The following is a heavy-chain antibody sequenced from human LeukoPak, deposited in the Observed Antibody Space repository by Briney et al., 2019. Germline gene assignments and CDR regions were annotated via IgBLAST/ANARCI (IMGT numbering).Heavy chain of an antibody. Sequence: SETLSLTCTVSSGSITSYYWSWIRQPPGKGLEYIGHIYYTGTTDYNPSLKGRVTMSVDTSKNQFSLRLISVTASDTAVYFCAGAPNRHFFDYWGHGTLVAVSS. CDR1: SGSITSYY. J-gene: IGHJ4*01. CDR2: IYYTGTT. CDR3: AGAPNRHFFDY. V-gene: IGHV4-59*01.